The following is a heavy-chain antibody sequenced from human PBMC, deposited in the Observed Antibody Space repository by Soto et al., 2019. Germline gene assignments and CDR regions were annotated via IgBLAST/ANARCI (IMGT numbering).Heavy chain of an antibody. Sequence: QVQLVQSGAEVKKPGSSVRVSCRSSGDTFSSYIVNWLRLAPGRGLEWMGRVIPVLTTTDYAQNFRGRVTMSADRSTNTVYLELSSLRSDDTAVYYCARRRYCGYDCYHKHYYGMDVWGQGSLVTVAS. CDR1: GDTFSSYI. CDR3: ARRRYCGYDCYHKHYYGMDV. D-gene: IGHD2-21*02. V-gene: IGHV1-69*08. CDR2: VIPVLTTT. J-gene: IGHJ6*02.